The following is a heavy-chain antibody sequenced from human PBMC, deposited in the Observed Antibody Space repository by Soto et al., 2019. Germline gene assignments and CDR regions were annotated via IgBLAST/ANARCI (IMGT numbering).Heavy chain of an antibody. Sequence: QVQLVESGGGLVKPGGSLRLSCAASGFTFSDYYMTWIRQAPGKGLEWVSYISGSSTNAINYADSVRGRFTISRDNAKNSLYLQINSLRAEDTAVYFCARCSRNSCYSYGVDVWGQGATVTVSS. D-gene: IGHD2-15*01. CDR1: GFTFSDYY. CDR2: ISGSSTNAI. J-gene: IGHJ6*02. CDR3: ARCSRNSCYSYGVDV. V-gene: IGHV3-11*01.